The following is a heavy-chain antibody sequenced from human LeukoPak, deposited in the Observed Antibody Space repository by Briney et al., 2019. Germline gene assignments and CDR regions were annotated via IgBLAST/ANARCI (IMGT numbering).Heavy chain of an antibody. CDR1: GYTSTSYA. CDR2: LNAGNGNT. D-gene: IGHD3-22*01. Sequence: ASVKVSCKASGYTSTSYAMHWVRQAPGQRLEWMGWLNAGNGNTKYSQKFQGRVTITRDTSASTAYMELSSLRSEDTAVYYCARVGYYYDSSGYLFDYWGQGTLVTVSS. V-gene: IGHV1-3*01. CDR3: ARVGYYYDSSGYLFDY. J-gene: IGHJ4*02.